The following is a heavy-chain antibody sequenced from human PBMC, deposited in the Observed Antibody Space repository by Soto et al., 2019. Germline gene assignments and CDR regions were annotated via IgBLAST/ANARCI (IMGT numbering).Heavy chain of an antibody. Sequence: SETLSLTCAVSGGSISSGGYSWSWIRQPPGKGLEWIGYIYHSGSTYYTPYFKSRVTISVDRSKNQFSLKLSSVSAADTAVYYCARGQYCSSTSCYSGHAFDIWGQGTMVTVSS. V-gene: IGHV4-30-2*01. CDR3: ARGQYCSSTSCYSGHAFDI. CDR1: GGSISSGGYS. D-gene: IGHD2-2*01. J-gene: IGHJ3*02. CDR2: IYHSGST.